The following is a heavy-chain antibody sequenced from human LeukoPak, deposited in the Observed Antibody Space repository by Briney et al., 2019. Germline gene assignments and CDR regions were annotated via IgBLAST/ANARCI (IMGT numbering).Heavy chain of an antibody. V-gene: IGHV3-21*01. CDR1: GFTFSSYS. D-gene: IGHD1-26*01. CDR3: ARDPRSGSYYGGNYFDY. CDR2: ISSSSSYI. J-gene: IGHJ4*02. Sequence: GGSLRLSCAASGFTFSSYSMNWVRQAPGKGLEWVSSISSSSSYIYYADSVKGRFTISRDNAKNSLYLQMNSLRAEDTAVYYCARDPRSGSYYGGNYFDYWGQGTLVTVSS.